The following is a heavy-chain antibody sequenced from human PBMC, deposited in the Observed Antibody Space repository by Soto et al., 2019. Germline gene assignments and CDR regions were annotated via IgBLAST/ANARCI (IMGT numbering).Heavy chain of an antibody. Sequence: SVTLSIPWGVFGGSISSGGHSRSWIRQPPGKGLEWIGYMYHSGSAYYNPSLKSRVTISIDRSKNQFSLKLSSVPAADTAVYNCARVPDYWGQGILVTVPS. CDR1: GGSISSGGHS. D-gene: IGHD2-2*01. V-gene: IGHV4-30-2*01. CDR2: MYHSGSA. CDR3: ARVPDY. J-gene: IGHJ4*02.